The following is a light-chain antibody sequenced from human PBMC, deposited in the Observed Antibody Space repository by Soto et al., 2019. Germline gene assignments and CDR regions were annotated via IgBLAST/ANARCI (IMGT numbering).Light chain of an antibody. CDR2: DAS. J-gene: IGKJ1*01. CDR1: QSVSNN. V-gene: IGKV3-15*01. Sequence: EIVLTQSPGTLSLSPLERATLSCMSSQSVSNNYLAWHQQKPGQAPRILMYDASTRATGISARFSGSGSGTEFTLTISSLQPDDFATYYCQHYNSYSEAFGQGTKVDIK. CDR3: QHYNSYSEA.